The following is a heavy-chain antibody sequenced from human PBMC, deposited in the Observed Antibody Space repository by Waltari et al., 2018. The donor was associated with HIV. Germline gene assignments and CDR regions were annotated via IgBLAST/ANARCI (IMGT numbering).Heavy chain of an antibody. D-gene: IGHD2-15*01. Sequence: EVQLVETGGGLIQPGGSLRLSCAASGFIVSSNYMNWVRQAPGKGLGWVSVIDSGGSTYYADSVKGRCTISRDNSKNMLYLQMNSLRAEDTAVYYCARALFGGSRGGYFDYWGQGTLVTVSS. CDR1: GFIVSSNY. CDR2: IDSGGST. J-gene: IGHJ4*02. V-gene: IGHV3-53*02. CDR3: ARALFGGSRGGYFDY.